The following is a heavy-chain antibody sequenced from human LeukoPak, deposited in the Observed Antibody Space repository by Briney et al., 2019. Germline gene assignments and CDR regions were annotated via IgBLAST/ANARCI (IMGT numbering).Heavy chain of an antibody. J-gene: IGHJ4*02. Sequence: TGGSLRLSCAASGFIFGSCDMIWVRQAPGKGLEWVSYISGAGSNIQYADSVKGRFTISRDNTKTTLYLQMNSRSAENTAVYYWAKEKGNWGSSYDYCGQGTLVTVSS. D-gene: IGHD7-27*01. CDR3: AKEKGNWGSSYDY. CDR1: GFIFGSCD. CDR2: ISGAGSNI. V-gene: IGHV3-23*01.